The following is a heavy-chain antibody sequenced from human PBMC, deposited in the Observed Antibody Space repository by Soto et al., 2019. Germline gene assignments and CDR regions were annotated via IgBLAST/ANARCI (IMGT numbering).Heavy chain of an antibody. CDR2: TTDTGGDT. V-gene: IGHV3-23*01. Sequence: EVQLLESGGDLVQPGGSLRLSCVASGITFGSRAMSWVRQAPGEGLEWVSTTTDTGGDTKYADSVRGRFTISRDNAKNSLSLQMNSLRDEDTALYYCVRVFASNTFDLWGQGTVVTVSS. D-gene: IGHD3-3*01. J-gene: IGHJ3*01. CDR1: GITFGSRA. CDR3: VRVFASNTFDL.